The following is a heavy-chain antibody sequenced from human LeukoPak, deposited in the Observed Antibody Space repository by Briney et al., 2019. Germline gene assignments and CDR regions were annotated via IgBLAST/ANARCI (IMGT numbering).Heavy chain of an antibody. CDR1: GFTFSSYW. J-gene: IGHJ5*02. V-gene: IGHV3-7*01. Sequence: GGSLRLSCAASGFTFSSYWMSWVRQAPGKGLEWVANIKQDGSEKYYVDSVKGRFTISRDNAKNSLYLQMNSLRAEDTAVYYCARDLTPRKYYDILTGYYPRDNWFDPWGQGTLVTVSS. CDR3: ARDLTPRKYYDILTGYYPRDNWFDP. D-gene: IGHD3-9*01. CDR2: IKQDGSEK.